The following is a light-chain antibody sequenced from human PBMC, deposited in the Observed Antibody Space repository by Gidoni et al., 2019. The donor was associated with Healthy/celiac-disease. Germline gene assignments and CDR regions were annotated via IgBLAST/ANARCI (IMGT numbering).Light chain of an antibody. CDR1: QSSSSY. V-gene: IGKV1-39*01. CDR2: AAS. J-gene: IGKJ2*01. Sequence: DIQMTQYPSSLSASVGDKVTLTCRASQSSSSYLNWYQQKPGKAPTLLIYAASSLQSGVQSRFSGSGSWTDFTLPISSLQPEDFATYYCQQSYSTPYTFXQXTKLXIK. CDR3: QQSYSTPYT.